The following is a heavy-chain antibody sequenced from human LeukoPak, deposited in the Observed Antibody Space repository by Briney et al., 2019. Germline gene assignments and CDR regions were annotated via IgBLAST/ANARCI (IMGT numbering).Heavy chain of an antibody. J-gene: IGHJ1*01. CDR2: FDPEDGET. Sequence: ASVKVSCKVYGYILTELSMHWVRQAPGKGLEWMGGFDPEDGETIYAQKFQGRFTMTEDTSTDTAYMELSSLRSEDTAVYYCATHSSAYYYVNPLWQHWGQGTLVTVSS. CDR3: ATHSSAYYYVNPLWQH. D-gene: IGHD3-22*01. V-gene: IGHV1-24*01. CDR1: GYILTELS.